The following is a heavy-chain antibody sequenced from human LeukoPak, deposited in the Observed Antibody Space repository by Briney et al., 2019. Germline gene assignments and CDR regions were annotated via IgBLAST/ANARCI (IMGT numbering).Heavy chain of an antibody. Sequence: PGGSLRLSCAASGFTVSSNYMSWVRQAPRKGLEWVSVIYSGGSTYYADSVKGRFTISRDNSKNTLYLQMNSVRAEDTAVYYCAREGDGYNQGFDYWGQGTLVTVSS. CDR1: GFTVSSNY. D-gene: IGHD5-24*01. V-gene: IGHV3-66*02. CDR3: AREGDGYNQGFDY. CDR2: IYSGGST. J-gene: IGHJ4*02.